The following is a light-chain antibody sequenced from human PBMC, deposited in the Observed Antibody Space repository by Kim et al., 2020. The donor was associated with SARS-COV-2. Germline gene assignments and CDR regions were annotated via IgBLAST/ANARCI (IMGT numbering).Light chain of an antibody. J-gene: IGKJ2*01. Sequence: SVTPGEKVTITCRASQSIASALHWYQQKPGQSPKLLIKYASQSFSGVPSRFSGSGSGTDFTLTINGLEAEDAATYYCHQSSSLPYTFGQGTKLEIK. CDR1: QSIASA. CDR3: HQSSSLPYT. V-gene: IGKV6-21*01. CDR2: YAS.